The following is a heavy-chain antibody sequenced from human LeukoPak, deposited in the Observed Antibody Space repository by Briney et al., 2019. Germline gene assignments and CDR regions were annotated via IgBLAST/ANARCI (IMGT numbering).Heavy chain of an antibody. J-gene: IGHJ5*02. D-gene: IGHD2/OR15-2a*01. CDR3: ARAGLSFDP. V-gene: IGHV4-59*08. Sequence: SETLSLTCTVSGGSISSYFWSWIRQPPGKGLEWIGYLYYSGSTNYNPSLKSRVTISVDTSKNQFSLKLSSVTAADTAVYYCARAGLSFDPWGQGTLVTVSS. CDR1: GGSISSYF. CDR2: LYYSGST.